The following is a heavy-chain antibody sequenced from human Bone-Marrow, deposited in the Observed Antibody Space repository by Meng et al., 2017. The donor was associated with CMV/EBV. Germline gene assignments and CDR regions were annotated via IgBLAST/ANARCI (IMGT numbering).Heavy chain of an antibody. Sequence: ASVKVSCKASGYTFTTYYLHWVRQAPGQGLEWMGWMNPNSGGTNYAQKFQGRVTMTRDTSITTAYMEVSRLRSDDTALYYCAREKFGGTTTRPLDYWAQGTLVTVSS. CDR3: AREKFGGTTTRPLDY. D-gene: IGHD1-7*01. V-gene: IGHV1-2*02. J-gene: IGHJ4*02. CDR1: GYTFTTYY. CDR2: MNPNSGGT.